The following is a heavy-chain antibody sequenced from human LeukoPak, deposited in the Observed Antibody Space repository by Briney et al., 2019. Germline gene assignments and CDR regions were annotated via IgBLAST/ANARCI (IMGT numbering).Heavy chain of an antibody. CDR3: ARDRAANQDWVEFDP. D-gene: IGHD3/OR15-3a*01. CDR2: IRDSGEA. V-gene: IGHV3-23*01. CDR1: GFTFWNYA. Sequence: GGSLRLSCAASGFTFWNYAITWVRQAPGKGLEWVGLIRDSGEAFYADFARGRFAISRDESANTLYPQMNSLRVEDTAVYFCARDRAANQDWVEFDPWGQGTPVIVSS. J-gene: IGHJ5*02.